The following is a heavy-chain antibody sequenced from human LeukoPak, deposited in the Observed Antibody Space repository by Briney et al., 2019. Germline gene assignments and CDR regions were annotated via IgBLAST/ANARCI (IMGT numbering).Heavy chain of an antibody. D-gene: IGHD1-26*01. CDR2: ISSSGSTI. V-gene: IGHV3-48*04. Sequence: PGGSLRLSCAAPGFTFSSYWMSWFRQAPGKGLEWVSYISSSGSTIYYADSVKGRFTISRDNAKNSLYLQMNSLRAEDTAVYYCARAGSGRSPDWFDPWGQGTLVTVSS. J-gene: IGHJ5*02. CDR1: GFTFSSYW. CDR3: ARAGSGRSPDWFDP.